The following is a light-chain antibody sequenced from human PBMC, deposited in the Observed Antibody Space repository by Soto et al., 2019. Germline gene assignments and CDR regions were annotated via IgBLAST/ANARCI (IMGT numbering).Light chain of an antibody. Sequence: EIVVTQSPATLSVSPGERVTLSCRASQSVSSSLAWYQQRPGQAPRLLIYDTSTRAAGIAARFSGSGSGTELTLTISRLQSEDSAVYYCQQYVHWPPGAFGQGTTVEIK. V-gene: IGKV3-15*01. CDR3: QQYVHWPPGA. CDR1: QSVSSS. J-gene: IGKJ1*01. CDR2: DTS.